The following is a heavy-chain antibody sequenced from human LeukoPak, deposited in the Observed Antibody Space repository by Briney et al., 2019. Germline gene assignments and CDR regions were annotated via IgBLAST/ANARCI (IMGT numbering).Heavy chain of an antibody. J-gene: IGHJ5*02. D-gene: IGHD6-13*01. CDR3: ARDRVAAAGTGWFDP. V-gene: IGHV1-8*03. CDR1: GYTFTSYD. Sequence: ASVKVSCKASGYTFTSYDINWVRQATGQGLEWMGWMNPNSGNTGYAQKFQGRVTITRNTSISTAYMELRSLRSDDTAVYYCARDRVAAAGTGWFDPWGQGTLVTVSS. CDR2: MNPNSGNT.